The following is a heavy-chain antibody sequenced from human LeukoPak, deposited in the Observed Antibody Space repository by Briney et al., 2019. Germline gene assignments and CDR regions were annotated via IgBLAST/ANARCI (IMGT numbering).Heavy chain of an antibody. CDR1: GLTFSSYG. J-gene: IGHJ4*02. V-gene: IGHV3-30*18. CDR2: ISSDGKTQ. D-gene: IGHD3-10*01. CDR3: AKAQPTLISRSFDC. Sequence: GRSLRLSCVASGLTFSSYGMHSVRQAPGKRLEWVAVISSDGKTQIYADSVRGRFTISRDNSKGTHYLQMNSLRSEDTAVYYCAKAQPTLISRSFDCWGQGALVTVSS.